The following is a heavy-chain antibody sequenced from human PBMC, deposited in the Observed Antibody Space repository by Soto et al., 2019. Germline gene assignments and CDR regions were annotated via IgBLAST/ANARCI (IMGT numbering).Heavy chain of an antibody. CDR2: INHSGST. J-gene: IGHJ5*02. CDR1: GGSFSGYY. Sequence: QVQLQQWGAGLLKPSETLSLTCAVYGGSFSGYYWSWIRQPPGKGLEWIGEINHSGSTNHNPSLKSRVTISVDTSKNQFSLKLSSVTAADTAVYYCARAFRGGYGNWFDPWGQGTLVTVSS. D-gene: IGHD5-12*01. V-gene: IGHV4-34*01. CDR3: ARAFRGGYGNWFDP.